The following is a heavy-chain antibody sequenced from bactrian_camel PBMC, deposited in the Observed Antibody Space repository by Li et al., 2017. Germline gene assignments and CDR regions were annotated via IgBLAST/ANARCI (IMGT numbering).Heavy chain of an antibody. D-gene: IGHD6*01. Sequence: VQLVESGGGLVQPGGSLRLSCAASSDVFSNYDMSWVRRAPGRGLEWVSTIVSDGCTYYADSVKGRFTISQDHAKNTVYLQMNSLKPEDTAVYYCAADLWGSTCREQDQGTQVTVS. CDR1: SDVFSNYD. CDR2: IVSDGCT. J-gene: IGHJ4*01. V-gene: IGHV3S40*01.